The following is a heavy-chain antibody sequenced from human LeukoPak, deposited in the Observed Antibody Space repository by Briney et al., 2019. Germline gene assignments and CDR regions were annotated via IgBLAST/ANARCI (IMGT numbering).Heavy chain of an antibody. D-gene: IGHD4-11*01. J-gene: IGHJ4*02. CDR1: GFTVSRNY. V-gene: IGHV3-53*01. Sequence: PGGSLRLSCAASGFTVSRNYMNWVRQAPGRGLEWVSVIYSGGSTYYADSVKGRFTISRDNSKNTLYLQMNSLRAEDTAVYYCAKMTTVTTKDFDYWGQGTLVTVSS. CDR3: AKMTTVTTKDFDY. CDR2: IYSGGST.